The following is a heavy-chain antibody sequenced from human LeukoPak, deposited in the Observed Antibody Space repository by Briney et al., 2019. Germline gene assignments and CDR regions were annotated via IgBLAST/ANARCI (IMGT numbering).Heavy chain of an antibody. D-gene: IGHD6-6*01. V-gene: IGHV1-8*01. J-gene: IGHJ5*01. CDR2: MNPNSGNT. Sequence: ASVKVSCKASGYTFTSYDINWVRQATGQGLERMGWMNPNSGNTGYAQKFQGRVTMTRNTSISTAYMELSSLRSEDTAVYYCARARGSIAARRGNWFDPWGQGTLVTVSS. CDR3: ARARGSIAARRGNWFDP. CDR1: GYTFTSYD.